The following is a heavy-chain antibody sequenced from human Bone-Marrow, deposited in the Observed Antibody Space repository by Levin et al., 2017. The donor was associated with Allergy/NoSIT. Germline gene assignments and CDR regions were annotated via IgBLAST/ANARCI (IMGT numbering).Heavy chain of an antibody. V-gene: IGHV5-51*01. J-gene: IGHJ6*02. D-gene: IGHD5-18*01. CDR2: IFPGDSDA. Sequence: PGESLKISCKASGYTFSSCWIAWARLIPGKGLEWMGIIFPGDSDARYSPSFQGQVTMSVDKSISTVYLQWTSRKASETATYYCGRFPRGYSHGGGPAYDFAMDVWGQGTTVTISS. CDR1: GYTFSSCW. CDR3: GRFPRGYSHGGGPAYDFAMDV.